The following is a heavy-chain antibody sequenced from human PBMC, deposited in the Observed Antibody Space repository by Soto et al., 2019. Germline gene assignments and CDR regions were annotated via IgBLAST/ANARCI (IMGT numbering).Heavy chain of an antibody. D-gene: IGHD3-22*01. V-gene: IGHV1-58*01. CDR2: IVVGSGNT. CDR3: AAVPYSYYYDSSGYKVPYFDY. Sequence: GASVKVSCKASVFTYNSSAVHWVRQARGQRLEWIGWIVVGSGNTNYAQKFQERVTITRDMSTSTAYMELSSLRSEDTAVYYCAAVPYSYYYDSSGYKVPYFDYWGQGTLVTVSS. J-gene: IGHJ4*02. CDR1: VFTYNSSA.